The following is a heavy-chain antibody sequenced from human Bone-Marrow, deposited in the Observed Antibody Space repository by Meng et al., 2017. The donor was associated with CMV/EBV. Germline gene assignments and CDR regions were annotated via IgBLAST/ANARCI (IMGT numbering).Heavy chain of an antibody. CDR2: IYYSGST. CDR3: ARGSPIVVVPAAIIRYYYYGMDV. J-gene: IGHJ6*02. CDR1: GGSISSYY. Sequence: GSLRLSCTVSGGSISSYYWSWIRQLPGKGLEWIGYIYYSGSTNYNPSLKSRVTISVDTSKNQFSLKLSSVTAADTAVYYCARGSPIVVVPAAIIRYYYYGMDVWGQGTTVTVSS. V-gene: IGHV4-59*12. D-gene: IGHD2-2*02.